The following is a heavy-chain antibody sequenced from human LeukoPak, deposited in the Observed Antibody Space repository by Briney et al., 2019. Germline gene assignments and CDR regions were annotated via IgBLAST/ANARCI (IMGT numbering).Heavy chain of an antibody. CDR1: GGSISSYY. CDR3: ARDLQIGYFDY. D-gene: IGHD3-22*01. Sequence: SETLSLTCTVSGGSISSYYWSWIRQPPGKGLEWIGYIYYSGSTNYNPSLKSRVTISVDTSKNQFSLKLSSVTAADTAVYYCARDLQIGYFDYWGQGTLVTVSS. V-gene: IGHV4-59*01. CDR2: IYYSGST. J-gene: IGHJ4*02.